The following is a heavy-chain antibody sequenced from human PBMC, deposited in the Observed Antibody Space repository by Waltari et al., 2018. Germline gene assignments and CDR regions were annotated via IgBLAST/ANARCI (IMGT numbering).Heavy chain of an antibody. D-gene: IGHD6-13*01. CDR3: ARRAAIAATGPTYYMDV. V-gene: IGHV4-38-2*01. J-gene: IGHJ6*03. Sequence: QVQLQESGPGLVKPSETLSLTCAVSGYSISSGYYWGWLLQPPGKGLEWIGSIYQSGSTYYNPSLKSRVTISVDTSKNQFSLKLSSVTAADTAVYYCARRAAIAATGPTYYMDVWGKGTTVTVSS. CDR2: IYQSGST. CDR1: GYSISSGYY.